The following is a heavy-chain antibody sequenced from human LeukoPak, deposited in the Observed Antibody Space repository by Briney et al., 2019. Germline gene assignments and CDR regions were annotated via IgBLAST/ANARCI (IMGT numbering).Heavy chain of an antibody. J-gene: IGHJ4*02. CDR1: GFTVNSNY. CDR2: ICSVGST. CDR3: ARVFLGSGWYIDY. V-gene: IGHV3-53*01. D-gene: IGHD6-19*01. Sequence: GGSLRLSCAASGFTVNSNYMSWVRQAPGKGLEWVSAICSVGSTYYADSVKGRFTISRDNSKNTVYLQMNSLRAEDTAVYYCARVFLGSGWYIDYWGQGTLVTVSS.